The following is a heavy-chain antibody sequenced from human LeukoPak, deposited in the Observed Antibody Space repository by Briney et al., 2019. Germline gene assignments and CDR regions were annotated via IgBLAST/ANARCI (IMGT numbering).Heavy chain of an antibody. D-gene: IGHD3-10*01. J-gene: IGHJ4*02. Sequence: SETLSLTCTVSGGSISSYYWSWIRQPPGRGLEWIGYIYYSGSTNYNPSLKSRVTISVDTSKNQFSLKLSSVTAADTAVYYCARSRGVRGVIDPHFDYWGQGTLVTVSS. CDR3: ARSRGVRGVIDPHFDY. CDR2: IYYSGST. CDR1: GGSISSYY. V-gene: IGHV4-59*01.